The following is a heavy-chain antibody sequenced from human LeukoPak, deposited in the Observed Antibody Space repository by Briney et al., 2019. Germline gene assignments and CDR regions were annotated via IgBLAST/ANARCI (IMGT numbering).Heavy chain of an antibody. Sequence: SETLSLTCTVSGGSISSYYWSWIRQPPGKGLEWIGYIYYSGSTNYNHSLKSRVTISVDTSKKQFSLKLSSVTAADTAVYYCARRGVATIGTDAFDIWGPGTMVTLSS. V-gene: IGHV4-59*08. CDR3: ARRGVATIGTDAFDI. CDR1: GGSISSYY. CDR2: IYYSGST. J-gene: IGHJ3*02. D-gene: IGHD5-24*01.